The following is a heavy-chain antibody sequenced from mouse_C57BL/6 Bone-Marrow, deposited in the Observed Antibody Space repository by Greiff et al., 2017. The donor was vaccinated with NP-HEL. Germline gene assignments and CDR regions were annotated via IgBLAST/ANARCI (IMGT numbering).Heavy chain of an antibody. CDR2: IDPENGDT. J-gene: IGHJ1*03. CDR3: TPDYYGSSHWYFDV. Sequence: EVKLVESGAELVRPGASVKLSCTASGFNIKDDYMHWVKQRPEQGLEWIGWIDPENGDTEYASKFQGKATITADTSSNTAYLQLSSLTSEDTAVYYCTPDYYGSSHWYFDVWGTGTTVTVSS. D-gene: IGHD1-1*01. V-gene: IGHV14-4*01. CDR1: GFNIKDDY.